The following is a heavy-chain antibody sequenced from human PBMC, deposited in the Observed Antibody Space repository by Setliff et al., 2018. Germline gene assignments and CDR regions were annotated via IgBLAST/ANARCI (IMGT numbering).Heavy chain of an antibody. J-gene: IGHJ5*02. CDR2: IYTNGET. V-gene: IGHV4-4*08. Sequence: SETLSLTCTVSGDSISSFYWSWIRQSPGKGLEWIGYIYTNGETNYNPSLKSRVTILVDTSKNQFSLKVNSVTAADTAVYFCARVLVLGYNWFDPWGQGTLVTVSS. CDR3: ARVLVLGYNWFDP. CDR1: GDSISSFY. D-gene: IGHD3-10*01.